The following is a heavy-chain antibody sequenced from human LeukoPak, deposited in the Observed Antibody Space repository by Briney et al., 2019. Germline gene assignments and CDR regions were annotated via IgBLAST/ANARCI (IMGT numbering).Heavy chain of an antibody. CDR2: IISSSSYI. CDR1: GFTFSSHS. J-gene: IGHJ6*03. Sequence: GGSLRLSCAASGFTFSSHSMNWVRQAPGKGLEWVSSIISSSSYIYYAPSVKGRFTISRDNAKNSLYLQMNSLRAEDTAVYYCAKMRDRRDGYNFYFYYYMDVWGQGTTVTVSS. V-gene: IGHV3-21*01. D-gene: IGHD5-24*01. CDR3: AKMRDRRDGYNFYFYYYMDV.